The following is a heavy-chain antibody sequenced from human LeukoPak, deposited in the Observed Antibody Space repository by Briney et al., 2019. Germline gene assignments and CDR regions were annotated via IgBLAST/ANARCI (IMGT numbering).Heavy chain of an antibody. Sequence: SVKVSCKASGYTFTGYYMHWARQAPGQGLAWMGWINPNSGGTNYAQKFQGWVTMTRDTSISTAYMELSRLRSDDTAVYYCAREDYYGSGSLPWFDPWGQGTLVTVSS. D-gene: IGHD3-10*01. J-gene: IGHJ5*02. CDR2: INPNSGGT. CDR3: AREDYYGSGSLPWFDP. CDR1: GYTFTGYY. V-gene: IGHV1-2*04.